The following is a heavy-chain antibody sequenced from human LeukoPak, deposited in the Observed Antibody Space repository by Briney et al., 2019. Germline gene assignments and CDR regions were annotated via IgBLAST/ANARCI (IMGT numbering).Heavy chain of an antibody. V-gene: IGHV3-23*01. CDR1: GFTFSSYA. CDR2: ISGSGGST. Sequence: PGGSLRLSCAASGFTFSSYAMSWVRQAPGKGLEWVSAISGSGGSTYYADSVKGRFTISRDNSKNTLYLQMNSLRAEDTAVYYCAKVRHDNAVSLIPRIAAYYMAVWRKGTTVTVSS. D-gene: IGHD6-13*01. CDR3: AKVRHDNAVSLIPRIAAYYMAV. J-gene: IGHJ6*03.